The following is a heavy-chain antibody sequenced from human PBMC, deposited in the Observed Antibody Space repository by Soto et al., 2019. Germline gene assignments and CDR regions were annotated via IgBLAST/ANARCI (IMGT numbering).Heavy chain of an antibody. D-gene: IGHD3-9*01. CDR1: GLTFSSYA. J-gene: IGHJ5*02. CDR3: AKDRQPGRYFDETNWFDP. V-gene: IGHV3-23*01. Sequence: PGGSLRLSCAASGLTFSSYAMSWVRQAPGKGLEWVSAISGSGGSTYYADSVKGRFTISRDNSKNTLYLQMNSLRAEDTAVYYCAKDRQPGRYFDETNWFDPWGQGTLVTVSS. CDR2: ISGSGGST.